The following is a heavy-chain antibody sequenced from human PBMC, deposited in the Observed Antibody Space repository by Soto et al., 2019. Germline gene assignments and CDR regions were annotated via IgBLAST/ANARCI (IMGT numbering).Heavy chain of an antibody. Sequence: ASVKVSCKASGYTFTGYYMHWVRQAPGQGLEWMGWINPNSGGTNYAQKFQGWVTMTRDTSISTAYMELSRLRSDDTAVYYCVRGLDILTGYYLYYFDYWGQGTLVTVSS. CDR3: VRGLDILTGYYLYYFDY. CDR1: GYTFTGYY. D-gene: IGHD3-9*01. CDR2: INPNSGGT. V-gene: IGHV1-2*04. J-gene: IGHJ4*02.